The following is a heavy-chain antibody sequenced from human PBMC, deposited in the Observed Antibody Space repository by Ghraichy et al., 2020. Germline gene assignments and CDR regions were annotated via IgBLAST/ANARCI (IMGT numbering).Heavy chain of an antibody. CDR2: ISGSGGST. V-gene: IGHV3-23*01. Sequence: GGSLRLSCAASGFTFSSYAMSWVRQAPGKGLEWVSAISGSGGSTYYADSVKGRFTISRDNSKNTLYLQMNSLRAEDTAVYYCAKALGVYSGSYEYYFDYWGQGTLVTVSS. CDR3: AKALGVYSGSYEYYFDY. CDR1: GFTFSSYA. D-gene: IGHD1-26*01. J-gene: IGHJ4*02.